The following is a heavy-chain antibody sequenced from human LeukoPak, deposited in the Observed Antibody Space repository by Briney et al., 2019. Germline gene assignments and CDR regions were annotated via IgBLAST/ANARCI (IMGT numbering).Heavy chain of an antibody. Sequence: GGSLRLSCAASGFTFDDYTMHWVRQAPGKGLEWVSLISWDGGSTYYADSVKGRFTISRNNSKNSLYLQMNSLRTEDTALYYCAKDIGSGPNGFDYWGQGTLVTVSS. V-gene: IGHV3-43*01. CDR2: ISWDGGST. J-gene: IGHJ4*02. D-gene: IGHD3-10*01. CDR3: AKDIGSGPNGFDY. CDR1: GFTFDDYT.